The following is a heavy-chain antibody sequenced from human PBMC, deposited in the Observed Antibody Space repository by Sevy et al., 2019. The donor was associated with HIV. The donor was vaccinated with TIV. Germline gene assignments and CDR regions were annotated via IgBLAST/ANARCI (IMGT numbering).Heavy chain of an antibody. CDR3: AKVHSSVRGVIITGFDY. CDR1: VFTFSSYA. D-gene: IGHD3-10*01. J-gene: IGHJ4*02. CDR2: ISGSGGST. Sequence: GGSLRLSCAASVFTFSSYAMSWVRQAPGKGLEWVSAISGSGGSTYYADSVKGRFTISRDNSKNTLYLQMNSLRAEDTAVYYCAKVHSSVRGVIITGFDYWGQGTLVTVSS. V-gene: IGHV3-23*01.